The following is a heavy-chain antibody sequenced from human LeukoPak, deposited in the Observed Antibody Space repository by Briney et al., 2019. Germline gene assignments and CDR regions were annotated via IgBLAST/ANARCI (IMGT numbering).Heavy chain of an antibody. CDR1: GYTFTGYY. V-gene: IGHV1-2*02. CDR2: INPNSGGT. CDR3: LLWFGDHGGSY. Sequence: ASVKVSCKASGYTFTGYYMHWVRQAPGQGLEWMGWINPNSGGTNYAQKFQGRVTITRDTSISTAYMELSRLRSDDTAVYYCLLWFGDHGGSYWGQGTLVTVSS. D-gene: IGHD3-10*01. J-gene: IGHJ4*02.